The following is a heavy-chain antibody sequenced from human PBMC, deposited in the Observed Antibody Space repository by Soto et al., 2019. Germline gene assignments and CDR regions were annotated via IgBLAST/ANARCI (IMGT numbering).Heavy chain of an antibody. J-gene: IGHJ4*02. Sequence: PSETLSLTCTVSGGSIISSSYYWGWIRQPPGKGLEWIGSIYYSGSTYYNPSLKSRVTISVDTSKNQFSLKLSSVTAADTAVYYCAGLEVHGDYFDDWGQGTLVTVSS. CDR3: AGLEVHGDYFDD. D-gene: IGHD4-17*01. V-gene: IGHV4-39*01. CDR1: GGSIISSSYY. CDR2: IYYSGST.